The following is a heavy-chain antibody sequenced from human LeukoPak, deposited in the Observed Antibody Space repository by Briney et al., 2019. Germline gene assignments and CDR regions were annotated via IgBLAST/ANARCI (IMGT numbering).Heavy chain of an antibody. J-gene: IGHJ4*02. CDR2: IYAGDSDT. V-gene: IGHV5-51*01. CDR3: ARRVEGRLDD. CDR1: GYIFTNYW. D-gene: IGHD3-10*01. Sequence: GESLKISCKGSGYIFTNYWIGWVRQMPGKGLEWMGIIYAGDSDTTYSPSFQGQVTMSADKSFTTAYLQWSSLKASDTAMYYCARRVEGRLDDWGQGTLVTVSS.